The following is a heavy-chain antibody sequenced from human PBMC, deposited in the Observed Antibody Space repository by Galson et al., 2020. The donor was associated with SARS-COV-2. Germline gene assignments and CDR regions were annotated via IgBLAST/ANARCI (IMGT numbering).Heavy chain of an antibody. D-gene: IGHD1-1*01. CDR2: INPNNGDT. CDR3: ARTPIHWLERGAFHP. V-gene: IGHV1-2*04. Sequence: ASVKVSCKASGYTFIAYYIHWLRQAPGQGLEWMGCINPNNGDTNYAQKFQGWVTMTRDTSINTVYMELRLRPDDTAVYYCARTPIHWLERGAFHPWGQGTLLSVSS. J-gene: IGHJ5*02. CDR1: GYTFIAYY.